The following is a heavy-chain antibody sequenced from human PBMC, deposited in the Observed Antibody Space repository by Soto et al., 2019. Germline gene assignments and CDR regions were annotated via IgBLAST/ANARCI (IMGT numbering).Heavy chain of an antibody. CDR2: IYYSGST. Sequence: QVQLQESGPGLVKPSQTLSLTCTVSGDSISSGGYYWSWIRQHPGKGLEWIGYIYYSGSTYCNPSLESRVIISVDTSKNQFSLRLSSVTAADTAVYYCARTADGYNYLNYWGQGTLVTVSS. J-gene: IGHJ4*02. V-gene: IGHV4-31*03. CDR3: ARTADGYNYLNY. CDR1: GDSISSGGYY. D-gene: IGHD5-12*01.